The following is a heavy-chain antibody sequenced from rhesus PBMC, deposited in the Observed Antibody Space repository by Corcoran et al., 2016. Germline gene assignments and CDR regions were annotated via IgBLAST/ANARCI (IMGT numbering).Heavy chain of an antibody. CDR3: ARVPGSYTDY. Sequence: QVQLQESGPGLVKPSETLSLTCAVSGGSISDNYYWNWIRQPPGKGLEWIGNIYGSRANTYYNPSLKSRVTISKDTSKNQFCLNRRSVTAADTAVYFCARVPGSYTDYWGQGVLVTVSS. D-gene: IGHD1-44*02. J-gene: IGHJ4*01. V-gene: IGHV4S9*01. CDR1: GGSISDNYY. CDR2: IYGSRANT.